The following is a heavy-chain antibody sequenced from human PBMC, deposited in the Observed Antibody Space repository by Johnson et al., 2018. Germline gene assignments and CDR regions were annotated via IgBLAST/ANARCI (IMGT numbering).Heavy chain of an antibody. CDR2: ISYDGSHK. V-gene: IGHV3-30*03. CDR1: GFTFSSYG. CDR3: ASDRQFYSSSVPYEAFDS. D-gene: IGHD6-13*01. Sequence: QVQLVQSGGGVVQPGRSLRLSCAASGFTFSSYGMHWVRQAPGKGLEWVAVISYDGSHKYYADSVKGRFTISRDNSKNTRYRQMNTPRAEDTAVDYCASDRQFYSSSVPYEAFDSWGQGIMVTVSS. J-gene: IGHJ3*02.